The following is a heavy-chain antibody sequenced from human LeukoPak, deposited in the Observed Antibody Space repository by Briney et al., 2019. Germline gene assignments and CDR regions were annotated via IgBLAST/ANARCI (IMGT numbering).Heavy chain of an antibody. CDR1: GGSISSYY. Sequence: PSETLSLTCTVSGGSISSYYWSWIRQPAGKGLEWIGRIYTSGSTNYNPSLKSRVTMSVDTSKNQFSLKLSSVTAADTAVYYCARDVSSPTITIFGVVGYYMDVWGKGTTVTVSS. D-gene: IGHD3-3*01. CDR3: ARDVSSPTITIFGVVGYYMDV. CDR2: IYTSGST. J-gene: IGHJ6*03. V-gene: IGHV4-4*07.